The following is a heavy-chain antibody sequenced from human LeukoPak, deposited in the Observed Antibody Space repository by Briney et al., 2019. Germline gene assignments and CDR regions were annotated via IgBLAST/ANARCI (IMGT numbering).Heavy chain of an antibody. CDR2: INHNGNVN. V-gene: IGHV3-7*03. CDR3: ARGGGLDV. CDR1: GFGLSAFW. D-gene: IGHD3-16*01. J-gene: IGHJ6*02. Sequence: GGSLRLSCVASGFGLSAFWMNWVRQAPGKGLEWVASINHNGNVNYYVDSVKGRFTISRDNAKNSLYLQMSNLRAEDTAVYFCARGGGLDVWGQGATVTVSS.